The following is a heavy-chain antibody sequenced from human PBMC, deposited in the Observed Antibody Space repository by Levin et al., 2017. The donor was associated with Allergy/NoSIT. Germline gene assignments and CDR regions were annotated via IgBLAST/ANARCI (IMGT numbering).Heavy chain of an antibody. CDR3: ARQLGNFWSGYNYFDY. D-gene: IGHD3-3*01. V-gene: IGHV3-48*03. Sequence: LRLSCAASGFTFSSYEMNWVRRAPGKGLEWVSYISSTGSTIYSADSVKGRFTISRDNAKNSLYLHMNSLRAEDTAVYYCARQLGNFWSGYNYFDYWGQGTLVTVSS. J-gene: IGHJ4*02. CDR2: ISSTGSTI. CDR1: GFTFSSYE.